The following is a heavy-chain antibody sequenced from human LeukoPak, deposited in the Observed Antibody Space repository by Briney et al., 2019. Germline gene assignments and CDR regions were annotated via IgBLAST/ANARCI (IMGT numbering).Heavy chain of an antibody. CDR1: GGSFSGYY. J-gene: IGHJ4*02. CDR3: ARGLTITMVRGAHFDY. CDR2: INHSGST. Sequence: SETLSLTCAVYGGSFSGYYWSWIRQPPGKGLEWIGEINHSGSTNYNPSLKSRVTISVDTSKNQFSLKLSSVTAADTAVYCCARGLTITMVRGAHFDYWGQGTLVTVSS. D-gene: IGHD3-10*01. V-gene: IGHV4-34*01.